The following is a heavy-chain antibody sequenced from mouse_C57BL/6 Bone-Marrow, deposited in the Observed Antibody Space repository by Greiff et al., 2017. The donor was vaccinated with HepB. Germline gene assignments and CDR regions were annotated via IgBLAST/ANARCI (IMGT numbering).Heavy chain of an antibody. CDR2: ISYDGSN. V-gene: IGHV3-6*01. Sequence: DVQLQESGPGLVKPSQSLSLTCSVTGYSITSGYYWNWIRQFPGNKLEWMGYISYDGSNNYNPSLKNRISITRDTSKNQFFLKLNSVTTEDTATYYCARGYYGSAWFAYWGQGTLVTVSA. J-gene: IGHJ3*01. CDR1: GYSITSGYY. CDR3: ARGYYGSAWFAY. D-gene: IGHD1-1*01.